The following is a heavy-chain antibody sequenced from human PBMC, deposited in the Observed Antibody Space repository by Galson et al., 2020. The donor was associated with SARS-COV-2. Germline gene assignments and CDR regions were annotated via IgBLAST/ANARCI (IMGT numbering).Heavy chain of an antibody. V-gene: IGHV1-8*01. CDR3: ARGATITIFGVVIAETGYYYYGMDV. CDR2: MNPNSGNP. CDR1: GYTFTSYD. Sequence: ASVKVSCKASGYTFTSYDINWVRQATGQGLEWMGWMNPNSGNPGYAQKLQGRVTMTRNTSISTAYMELSSLRSEDTAVYYCARGATITIFGVVIAETGYYYYGMDVWGQGTTVTVSS. J-gene: IGHJ6*02. D-gene: IGHD3-3*01.